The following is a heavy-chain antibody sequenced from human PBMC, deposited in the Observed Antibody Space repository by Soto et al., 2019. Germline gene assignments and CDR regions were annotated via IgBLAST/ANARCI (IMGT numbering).Heavy chain of an antibody. CDR2: ISSSSSGI. D-gene: IGHD2-2*01. J-gene: IGHJ3*02. Sequence: PEGALRLSWAASGFIFSRYSMNWGLQAPGKGLEWVSYISSSSSGIYYADSVKGRFTISRDNAKNSLYLQMNSLRAEDTAVYYCARDIVVVPTPADTFDSWSQGTLVTVS. CDR1: GFIFSRYS. CDR3: ARDIVVVPTPADTFDS. V-gene: IGHV3-48*01.